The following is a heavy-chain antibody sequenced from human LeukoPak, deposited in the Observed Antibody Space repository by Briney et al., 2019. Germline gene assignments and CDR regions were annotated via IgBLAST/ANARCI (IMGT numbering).Heavy chain of an antibody. D-gene: IGHD3-22*01. CDR3: ARVRVPGLDYYDSSGLDY. V-gene: IGHV1-69*13. CDR2: IIPIFGTA. Sequence: SVKVSCKASGGTFSSYAISWVRQAPGQGLEWMGGIIPIFGTANYAQKFQGRVTITADESTSTAYMELSSLGSEDTAVYYCARVRVPGLDYYDSSGLDYWGQGTLVTVSS. J-gene: IGHJ4*02. CDR1: GGTFSSYA.